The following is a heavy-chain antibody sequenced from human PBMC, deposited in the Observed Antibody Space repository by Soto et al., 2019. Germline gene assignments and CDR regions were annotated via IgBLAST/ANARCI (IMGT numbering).Heavy chain of an antibody. D-gene: IGHD5-18*01. CDR1: GYTFNAYG. CDR2: ISSNTGNT. V-gene: IGHV1-18*01. Sequence: QVQLVQSGAEVKKTGASVKVSCKASGYTFNAYGISWVRQAPGQGLEWMGWISSNTGNTKYAQRVQGRVTMTRDTSTSTTYMELRGLGSDDTAVYYCTRDVVDTAMVGGPDYWGQGTLVTVSS. J-gene: IGHJ4*02. CDR3: TRDVVDTAMVGGPDY.